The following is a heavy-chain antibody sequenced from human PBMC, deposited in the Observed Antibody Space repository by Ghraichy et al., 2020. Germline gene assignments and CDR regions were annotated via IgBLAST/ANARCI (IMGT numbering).Heavy chain of an antibody. CDR2: ISAGGGNT. CDR1: GFIFSSYA. D-gene: IGHD4-17*01. V-gene: IGHV3-23*01. J-gene: IGHJ3*02. Sequence: LSLTCVGSGFIFSSYAMSWVRQAPGKGLEWVSGISAGGGNTYYAESLKGRFTISRDNSKNTLSLQMNSLRAEDTALYYCGKDPNGDYVGAFDIWGQGTTVTVSS. CDR3: GKDPNGDYVGAFDI.